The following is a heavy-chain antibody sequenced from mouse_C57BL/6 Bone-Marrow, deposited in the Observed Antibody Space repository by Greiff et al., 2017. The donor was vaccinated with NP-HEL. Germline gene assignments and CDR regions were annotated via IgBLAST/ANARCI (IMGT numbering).Heavy chain of an antibody. D-gene: IGHD1-1*01. CDR3: TAGVYYYGSSGSWFAY. J-gene: IGHJ3*01. Sequence: EVNVVESGGGLVQPGGSMKLSCVASGFTFSNYWMNWVRQSPEKGLEWVAQIRLKSDNYATHYAESVKGRFTISRDESKSSVYLQMNNLRAEDTGIYYCTAGVYYYGSSGSWFAYWGQGTLVTVSA. CDR1: GFTFSNYW. V-gene: IGHV6-3*01. CDR2: IRLKSDNYAT.